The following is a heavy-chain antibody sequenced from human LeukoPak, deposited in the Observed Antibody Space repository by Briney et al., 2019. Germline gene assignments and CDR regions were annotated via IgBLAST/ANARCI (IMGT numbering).Heavy chain of an antibody. CDR1: GYTFTDYY. D-gene: IGHD3/OR15-3a*01. Sequence: EASVKVSCKASGYTFTDYYIHWVRQAPGQGLEWMGRIDPDSGVTNSAQNFQGRVTMTRDTSITTAYMELSGLRSDDTAMYYCARDQARTTTWYLYMNYWGQGTLVTVSS. CDR3: ARDQARTTTWYLYMNY. J-gene: IGHJ4*02. CDR2: IDPDSGVT. V-gene: IGHV1-2*06.